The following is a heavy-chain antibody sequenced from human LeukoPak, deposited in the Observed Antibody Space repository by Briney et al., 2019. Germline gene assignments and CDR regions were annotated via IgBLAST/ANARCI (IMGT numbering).Heavy chain of an antibody. J-gene: IGHJ4*02. D-gene: IGHD4-23*01. Sequence: PSETLSLTCAVYGGSFNGYYWSWIRQTPGKGLEWIGEINHSGSTNYNPSLKSRVTISVDTSRDQFSLKLSSVTAADTAVYYCARGRNNYGGNSEIEYWGQGTLVTVSS. V-gene: IGHV4-34*01. CDR3: ARGRNNYGGNSEIEY. CDR2: INHSGST. CDR1: GGSFNGYY.